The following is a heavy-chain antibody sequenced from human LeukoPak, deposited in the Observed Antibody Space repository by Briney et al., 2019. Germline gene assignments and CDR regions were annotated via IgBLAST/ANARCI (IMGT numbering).Heavy chain of an antibody. D-gene: IGHD3-16*01. CDR2: IGGTGVRT. J-gene: IGHJ4*02. CDR3: AKDRLGGPYFFHY. CDR1: GFTFSSYE. Sequence: GGSLRLSCAASGFTFSSYEMNWVRQAPGKGLEWVSTIGGTGVRTYYADSVKGRFTISRDNSKNTLYLQINSLRAEDTAVYFRAKDRLGGPYFFHYWGQGTLVTVSS. V-gene: IGHV3-23*01.